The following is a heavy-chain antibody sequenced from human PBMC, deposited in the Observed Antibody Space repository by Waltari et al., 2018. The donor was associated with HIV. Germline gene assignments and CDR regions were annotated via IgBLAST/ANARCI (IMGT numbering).Heavy chain of an antibody. V-gene: IGHV1-69*01. CDR3: ARDRRYSGYDFDF. CDR1: RGTFSSYA. J-gene: IGHJ4*02. CDR2: IIPVFGKP. Sequence: QVQLVQSGAEVKKPGSSMKVSCKASRGTFSSYAISWVRQAPGQGLEWMGGIIPVFGKPKYAQKCQGRVTITADESTDTAFLELSNLKFEDTAVYYCARDRRYSGYDFDFWGQGTLVTVSS. D-gene: IGHD5-12*01.